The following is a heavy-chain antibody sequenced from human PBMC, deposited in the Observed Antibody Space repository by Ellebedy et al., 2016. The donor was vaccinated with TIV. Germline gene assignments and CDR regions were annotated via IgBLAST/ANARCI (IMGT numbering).Heavy chain of an antibody. CDR2: INPSSGST. V-gene: IGHV1-46*01. Sequence: ASVKVSXXASGYTFTSNYLHWVRQAPGQGLEWMGIINPSSGSTRYAQGTRYAQKFQGRVTMTRDTSTSTVYMQLSSLTSEDTAVYYCARETTQLLWFGSGFDYWGQGTLVTVSS. CDR1: GYTFTSNY. D-gene: IGHD3-10*01. J-gene: IGHJ4*02. CDR3: ARETTQLLWFGSGFDY.